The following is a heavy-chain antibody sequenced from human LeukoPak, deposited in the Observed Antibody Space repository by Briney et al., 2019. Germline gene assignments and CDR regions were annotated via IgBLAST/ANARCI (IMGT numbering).Heavy chain of an antibody. CDR3: AKVANY. J-gene: IGHJ4*02. CDR2: IKQDGTEK. Sequence: GGSLRLSCVVSGFTFNIYGIHWVRQPPGKGLEWVANIKQDGTEKYYVDSVKGRFTISRDNAKNSLYLQMNSLRVEDTAIYYCAKVANYWGQGTPVTASS. V-gene: IGHV3-7*01. D-gene: IGHD5-12*01. CDR1: GFTFNIYG.